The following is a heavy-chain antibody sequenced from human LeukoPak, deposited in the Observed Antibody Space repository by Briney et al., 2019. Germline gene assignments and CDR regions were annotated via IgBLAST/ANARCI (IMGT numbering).Heavy chain of an antibody. V-gene: IGHV3-74*01. CDR2: INSDGSST. Sequence: GGSLRLSCAASGFTFSSYWMHWVRQAPGKGLVWVSRINSDGSSTSYADSVKGRFTISRDNSKNTLYLQMNSLRAEDTAVYYCAIRLRFLEWLSPPRGMDVWGQGTTVTVSS. CDR1: GFTFSSYW. CDR3: AIRLRFLEWLSPPRGMDV. J-gene: IGHJ6*02. D-gene: IGHD3-3*01.